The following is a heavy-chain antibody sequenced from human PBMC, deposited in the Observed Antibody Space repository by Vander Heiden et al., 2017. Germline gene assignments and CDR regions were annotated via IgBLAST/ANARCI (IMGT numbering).Heavy chain of an antibody. D-gene: IGHD1-26*01. J-gene: IGHJ4*02. Sequence: EVQLVESGGGLVQPGGSLRLSCAASGFTFSSYSMNWVRQAPGKGLEWVSYISSSSSTIYYADSVKGRFTISRDNAKNSLYLKMNSMREEETAVYYCAIGALNQWELLGYFDYWGQGTLVTVYS. CDR1: GFTFSSYS. V-gene: IGHV3-48*02. CDR2: ISSSSSTI. CDR3: AIGALNQWELLGYFDY.